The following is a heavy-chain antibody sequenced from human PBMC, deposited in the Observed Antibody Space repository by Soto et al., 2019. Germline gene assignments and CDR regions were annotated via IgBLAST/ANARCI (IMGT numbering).Heavy chain of an antibody. Sequence: TLSPPCTFSGGSTSSGGYYWGWIRQHPGKGLEWIGYIYYSGSTYYNPSLKSRVTISVDTSKNQFSLKLSSVTAADTAVYYCARFSATLIDYWGPGALVTVSS. D-gene: IGHD5-12*01. CDR2: IYYSGST. CDR3: ARFSATLIDY. CDR1: GGSTSSGGYY. V-gene: IGHV4-31*03. J-gene: IGHJ4*02.